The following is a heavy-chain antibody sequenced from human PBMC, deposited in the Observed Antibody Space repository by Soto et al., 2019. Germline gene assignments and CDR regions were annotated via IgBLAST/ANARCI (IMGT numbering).Heavy chain of an antibody. V-gene: IGHV3-23*01. J-gene: IGHJ4*02. Sequence: GGSLRLSCAASGFTFSSYAMSWVRQAPGKGLEWVSAISGSGGSTYYADSVKGRFTISRDNSKNTLYLQMNSLRAEDTVVYYCAKDWERRYFDWSVTYYFDYRGQGTLVTVSS. CDR3: AKDWERRYFDWSVTYYFDY. CDR2: ISGSGGST. CDR1: GFTFSSYA. D-gene: IGHD3-9*01.